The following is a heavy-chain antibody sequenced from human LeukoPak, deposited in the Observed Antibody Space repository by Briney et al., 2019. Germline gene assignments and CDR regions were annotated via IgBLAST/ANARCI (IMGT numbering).Heavy chain of an antibody. CDR2: IYSGGST. V-gene: IGHV3-53*04. CDR1: GFTVSSNY. Sequence: GGSLRLSCAASGFTVSSNYMSRVRQAPGKGLEWVSVIYSGGSTYYADSVKGRFTISRHNSKNTLYLQMNSLRAEDTAVYYCARAPKTYGSGSYYDNWFDPWGQGTLVTVSS. J-gene: IGHJ5*02. CDR3: ARAPKTYGSGSYYDNWFDP. D-gene: IGHD3-10*01.